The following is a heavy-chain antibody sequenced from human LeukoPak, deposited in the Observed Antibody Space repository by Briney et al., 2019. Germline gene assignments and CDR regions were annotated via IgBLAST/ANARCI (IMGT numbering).Heavy chain of an antibody. V-gene: IGHV5-51*01. J-gene: IGHJ5*02. CDR2: IFPGDSDT. Sequence: GETLKISFKAFGIKFTCFWVAWVRQKPGKGLEWMGIIFPGDSDTRYSTSFEGQVSISADRSTTTAYLHLSSRKASDTAIYYCARRRVHSQTYFDPCGQGTLVTVSP. D-gene: IGHD1-1*01. CDR3: ARRRVHSQTYFDP. CDR1: GIKFTCFW.